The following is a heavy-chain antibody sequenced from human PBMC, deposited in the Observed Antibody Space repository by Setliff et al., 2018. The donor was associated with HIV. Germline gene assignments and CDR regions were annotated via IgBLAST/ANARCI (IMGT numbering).Heavy chain of an antibody. J-gene: IGHJ5*02. D-gene: IGHD5-18*01. CDR1: GGSISSSDW. CDR3: AREKRYSYGSDWFDP. V-gene: IGHV4-4*02. CDR2: IHHSGST. Sequence: SETLSFTCAVSGGSISSSDWWSWVRQPPGKGLGWIGEIHHSGSTNYNPSLKSRVTISVDKSKNQFSLKLSSVTAADTAAYYCAREKRYSYGSDWFDPWGQGTPVTVSS.